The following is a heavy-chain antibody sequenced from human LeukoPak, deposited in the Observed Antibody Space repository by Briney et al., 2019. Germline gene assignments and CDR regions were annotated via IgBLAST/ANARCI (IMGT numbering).Heavy chain of an antibody. CDR3: ARQAIFGLVPDY. Sequence: ASVKVSCKASGYTFTNYGINWVRQAPGQGLEWMGWVSANNRNTNYAQKFQGRVTMTRDTSISTAYMELSRLRSDDTAVYYCARQAIFGLVPDYWGQGTLVTVSS. D-gene: IGHD3/OR15-3a*01. V-gene: IGHV1-18*01. CDR1: GYTFTNYG. CDR2: VSANNRNT. J-gene: IGHJ4*02.